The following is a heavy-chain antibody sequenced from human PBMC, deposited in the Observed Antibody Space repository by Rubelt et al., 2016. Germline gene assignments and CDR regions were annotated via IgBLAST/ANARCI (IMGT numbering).Heavy chain of an antibody. CDR1: GYTFRSYA. CDR2: ISTDIGNP. J-gene: IGHJ3*02. V-gene: IGHV7-4-1*02. CDR3: ARVRRYYDDAFDI. Sequence: QVQLVQSVSELRKPGASVKVSCKGSGYTFRSYAMNWVRQAPGQGLEWMGWISTDIGNPTYAQGFTGRFVFSLGTSVSTAYLQISSLKAEDTAVYYCARVRRYYDDAFDIWGQGTMVTVSS. D-gene: IGHD3-22*01.